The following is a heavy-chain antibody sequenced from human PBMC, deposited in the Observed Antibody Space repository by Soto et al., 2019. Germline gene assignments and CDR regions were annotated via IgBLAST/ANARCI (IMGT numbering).Heavy chain of an antibody. CDR3: ARGISHYYYYMDV. CDR1: GFSFSYYG. CDR2: VWYDGSRT. Sequence: QEQLVESGGGVVQPGGSLRLSCEASGFSFSYYGLHWVRQAPGKGLEWVALVWYDGSRTYYSDSVKGRFTISRDNFKKTVDLQMNGLRVEDTALYYCARGISHYYYYMDVWGEGTTVTVSS. V-gene: IGHV3-33*01. D-gene: IGHD3-16*01. J-gene: IGHJ6*03.